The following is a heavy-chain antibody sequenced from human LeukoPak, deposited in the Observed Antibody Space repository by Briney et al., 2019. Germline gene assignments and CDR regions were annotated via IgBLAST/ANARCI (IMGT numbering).Heavy chain of an antibody. D-gene: IGHD3-22*01. Sequence: PGGSLRLSCAASGFTFSGNYMSWVRQAPGKGLEWVSVIYSDDRTYYSDSVKGRFTISRDNSKNTLYLQMNSLRAEDTAVYYCTRDEDYYDSSGPDVWGKGTTVTVSS. V-gene: IGHV3-53*01. CDR1: GFTFSGNY. J-gene: IGHJ6*04. CDR3: TRDEDYYDSSGPDV. CDR2: IYSDDRT.